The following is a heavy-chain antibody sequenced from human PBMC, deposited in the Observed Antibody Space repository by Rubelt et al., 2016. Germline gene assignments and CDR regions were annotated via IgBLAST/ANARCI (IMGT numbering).Heavy chain of an antibody. J-gene: IGHJ5*02. V-gene: IGHV4-38-2*02. CDR1: GYSIRSGYY. CDR2: IYHSGST. Sequence: QVQLQESGPGLVKPSETLSLTCSVSGYSIRSGYYWGWIRQPPGKGLEWIGSIYHSGSTYYSPSLNSRVTISVDTSKNQFSLKLNSVTAADTAVYYCARLHDLNWFDPWGQGTLVTVSS. CDR3: ARLHDLNWFDP.